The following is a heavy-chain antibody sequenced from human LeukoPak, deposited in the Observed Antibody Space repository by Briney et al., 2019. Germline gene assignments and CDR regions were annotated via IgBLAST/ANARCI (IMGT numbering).Heavy chain of an antibody. Sequence: PGGSLGLSCAASGFTFSSYAMSWVRQAPGKGLEWASAISGSGGSTYYADSVKGRFTISRDNSKNTLYLQMNSLRAEDTAVYYCAKGYSSSWYWYYYGMDVWGQGTTVTVSS. J-gene: IGHJ6*02. V-gene: IGHV3-23*01. CDR3: AKGYSSSWYWYYYGMDV. CDR2: ISGSGGST. D-gene: IGHD6-13*01. CDR1: GFTFSSYA.